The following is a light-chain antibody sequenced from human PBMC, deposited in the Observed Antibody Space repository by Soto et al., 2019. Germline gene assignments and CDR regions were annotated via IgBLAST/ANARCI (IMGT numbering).Light chain of an antibody. CDR3: QHYNSFSRT. CDR2: KAA. V-gene: IGKV1-5*03. Sequence: DIQMTQSPSTLSASVGDRVAITCRASDNIAPWVAWYQQKPGKAPKLLIYKAANLADEVPSRFAGSGSGTDFTLTITRLQPDVFATYYCQHYNSFSRTFGQGTKVEV. J-gene: IGKJ1*01. CDR1: DNIAPW.